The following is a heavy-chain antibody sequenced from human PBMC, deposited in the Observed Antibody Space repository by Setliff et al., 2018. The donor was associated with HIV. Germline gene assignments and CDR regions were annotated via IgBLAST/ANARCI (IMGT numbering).Heavy chain of an antibody. D-gene: IGHD2-2*01. Sequence: GASVKVSCKASGNIFTPYAIHWVRQAPGQSLEWMGGIIVASGTTQYSQTFQGRATFSGDTSANTAYMELRSLRSEDTAVYYCATSTSAWYDYWGLGTQVTVSS. J-gene: IGHJ5*01. CDR1: GNIFTPYA. CDR2: IIVASGTT. CDR3: ATSTSAWYDY. V-gene: IGHV1-3*01.